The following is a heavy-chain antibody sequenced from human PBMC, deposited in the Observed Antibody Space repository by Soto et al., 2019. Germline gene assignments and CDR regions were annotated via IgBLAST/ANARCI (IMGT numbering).Heavy chain of an antibody. J-gene: IGHJ4*02. CDR1: GVSISSISSY. Sequence: SETLSLTCTVSGVSISSISSYWGWIRQPPGKGLEWIGDIYYSGNTYYNPSLKSRVTIFVDTSKNQFSLKLSSVTAADTAVYYCARRVPDRSGYYYYDYWGKGTLVTVSS. V-gene: IGHV4-39*01. CDR2: IYYSGNT. D-gene: IGHD3-22*01. CDR3: ARRVPDRSGYYYYDY.